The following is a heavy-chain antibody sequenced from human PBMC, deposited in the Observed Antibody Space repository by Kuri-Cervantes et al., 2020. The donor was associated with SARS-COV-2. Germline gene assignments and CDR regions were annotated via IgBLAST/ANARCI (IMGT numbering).Heavy chain of an antibody. Sequence: GESLKISCAASGFTFSSYAMHWVRQAPGKGLEYVSAISSNGGSTYYANSVKGRFTISRDNSKNTPYLQMGSLRAEDMAVYYCARDPSFDIWGQGTMVTVSS. CDR2: ISSNGGST. J-gene: IGHJ3*02. CDR3: ARDPSFDI. V-gene: IGHV3-64*01. CDR1: GFTFSSYA.